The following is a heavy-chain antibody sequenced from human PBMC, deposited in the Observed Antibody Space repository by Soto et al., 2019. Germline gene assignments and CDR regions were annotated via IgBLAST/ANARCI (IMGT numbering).Heavy chain of an antibody. CDR2: INPNSGGT. D-gene: IGHD5-12*01. CDR1: GYTFTGYY. V-gene: IGHV1-2*02. J-gene: IGHJ6*02. CDR3: ATRGGYSGYDYTYYSSYGMDV. Sequence: ASVKVSCKASGYTFTGYYMHWVRQAPGQGLEWMGWINPNSGGTNYAQKFQGRVTMTRDTSISTAYMELSRLRSDETAVYYCATRGGYSGYDYTYYSSYGMDVCGQGTPVTVS.